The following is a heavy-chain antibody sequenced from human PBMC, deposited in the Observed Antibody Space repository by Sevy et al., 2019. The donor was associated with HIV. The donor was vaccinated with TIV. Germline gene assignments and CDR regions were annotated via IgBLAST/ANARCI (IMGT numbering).Heavy chain of an antibody. J-gene: IGHJ5*02. D-gene: IGHD2-2*01. CDR2: ISSSSSTI. V-gene: IGHV3-48*01. Sequence: GSLRLSCAASGFTFSSYSMNWVRQAPGKGLEWVSYISSSSSTIYYADSVKGRFTISRDNAKNSLYLQMNSLRAEDTAVYYCARDRGGYCSSTSCYGPTLWFDPWGQGTLVTVSS. CDR1: GFTFSSYS. CDR3: ARDRGGYCSSTSCYGPTLWFDP.